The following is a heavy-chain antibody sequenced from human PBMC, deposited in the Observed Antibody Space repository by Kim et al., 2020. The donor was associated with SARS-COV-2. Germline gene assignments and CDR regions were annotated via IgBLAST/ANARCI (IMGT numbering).Heavy chain of an antibody. D-gene: IGHD3-22*01. V-gene: IGHV4-31*03. J-gene: IGHJ4*02. Sequence: SDTLSLTCTVSGGSISSGGYYWSWIRQHPGKGLEWIGYIYYSGSTYYNPSLKSRVTISVDTSKNQFSLKLSSVTAADTAVYYCARAKQGGMIVVVIREFDYWGQGTLVTVSS. CDR3: ARAKQGGMIVVVIREFDY. CDR2: IYYSGST. CDR1: GGSISSGGYY.